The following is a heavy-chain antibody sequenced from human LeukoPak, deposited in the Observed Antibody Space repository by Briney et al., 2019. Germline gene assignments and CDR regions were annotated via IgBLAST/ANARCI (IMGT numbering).Heavy chain of an antibody. Sequence: SETLSLTCTVSGGSISSGVYYWSWIRQHPGKGLGWIGYIYYIGSTYYNPSLKSRVTISVDTSKNQFSLQLSSVTAADTAVYYCARGQKGSYDFWSGYDNSDWFDPWGQGTLVTVSS. CDR3: ARGQKGSYDFWSGYDNSDWFDP. J-gene: IGHJ5*02. D-gene: IGHD3-3*01. V-gene: IGHV4-31*03. CDR2: IYYIGST. CDR1: GGSISSGVYY.